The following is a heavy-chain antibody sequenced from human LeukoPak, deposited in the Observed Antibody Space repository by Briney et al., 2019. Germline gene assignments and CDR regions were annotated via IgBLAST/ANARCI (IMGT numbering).Heavy chain of an antibody. J-gene: IGHJ4*02. Sequence: GGSLRLSCEASGFTVSSNYMSWVRQAPGKGLEWVSVIYGGGSTYYADSVKGRFTISRDNSKNTLYLQMNSLRAEDTAVYYCAKDSPLWFGELLSYYFDYWGQGTLVTVSS. V-gene: IGHV3-53*05. CDR1: GFTVSSNY. CDR3: AKDSPLWFGELLSYYFDY. CDR2: IYGGGST. D-gene: IGHD3-10*01.